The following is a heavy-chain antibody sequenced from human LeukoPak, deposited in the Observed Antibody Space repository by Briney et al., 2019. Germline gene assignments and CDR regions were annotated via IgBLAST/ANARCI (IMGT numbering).Heavy chain of an antibody. V-gene: IGHV4-30-2*01. D-gene: IGHD6-13*01. CDR1: GGSISSGGYY. J-gene: IGHJ5*02. Sequence: SETLSLTCTVSGGSISSGGYYWSWIRQPPGKGLEWIGYIYYSGSTYYNPYLKSRVTISVDTSKNQFSLKLSSVTAADTAVYYCARDRGAAAAGTEFDPWGQGTLVTVSS. CDR3: ARDRGAAAAGTEFDP. CDR2: IYYSGST.